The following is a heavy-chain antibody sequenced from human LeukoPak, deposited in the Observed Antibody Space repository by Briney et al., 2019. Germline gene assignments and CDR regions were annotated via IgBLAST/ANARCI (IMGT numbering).Heavy chain of an antibody. CDR3: ARGTGSPYYYYYYMDV. Sequence: SVKVSCKASGGTFSSYAISWVRQAPGQGLEWMGGIIPIFGTANYAQKFQGRVTITADESTSTAYMELSSLRSEDTAVYYCARGTGSPYYYYYYMDVWGKGTTVTISS. CDR1: GGTFSSYA. J-gene: IGHJ6*03. D-gene: IGHD6-25*01. CDR2: IIPIFGTA. V-gene: IGHV1-69*13.